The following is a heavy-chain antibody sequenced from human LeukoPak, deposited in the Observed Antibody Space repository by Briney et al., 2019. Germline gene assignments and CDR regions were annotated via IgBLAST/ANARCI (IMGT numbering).Heavy chain of an antibody. D-gene: IGHD3-3*01. CDR3: AREREEYDFWSGYFYYYYMDV. CDR1: GFTFSTYA. J-gene: IGHJ6*03. CDR2: ISGSGDNT. Sequence: GGSLRLSCAASGFTFSTYAMTWVRQAPGKGLEWVSVISGSGDNTYYADSMKGRFTISRDNSKNTLYLQMNSLRAEDTAVYYCAREREEYDFWSGYFYYYYMDVWGKGTTVTVSS. V-gene: IGHV3-23*01.